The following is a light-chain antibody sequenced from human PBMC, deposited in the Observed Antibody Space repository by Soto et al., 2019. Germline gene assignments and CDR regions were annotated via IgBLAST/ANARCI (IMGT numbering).Light chain of an antibody. CDR1: SSDVGGYNY. V-gene: IGLV2-8*01. J-gene: IGLJ1*01. CDR2: EVS. Sequence: QSALTQPPSASGSPGQSVTISCTGTSSDVGGYNYVSWYQQHPGKAPKLMIYEVSKRPSGVPDRFSGSKSGNTASLTVSGLQAEDEADYYCSSYAGSNIVLGTGTKVNV. CDR3: SSYAGSNIV.